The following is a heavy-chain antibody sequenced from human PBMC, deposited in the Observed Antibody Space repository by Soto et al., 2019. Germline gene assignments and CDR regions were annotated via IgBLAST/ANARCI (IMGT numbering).Heavy chain of an antibody. CDR2: ISGSGGST. J-gene: IGHJ6*02. D-gene: IGHD6-6*01. V-gene: IGHV3-23*01. CDR3: AKPLSARRSVYYYYYGMDV. Sequence: LRLSCAASGFTFSSYAMSWVRQAPGKGLEWVSAISGSGGSTYYADSVKGRFTISRDNSKNTLYLQMNSLRAEDTAVYYCAKPLSARRSVYYYYYGMDVWGQGTTVTVSS. CDR1: GFTFSSYA.